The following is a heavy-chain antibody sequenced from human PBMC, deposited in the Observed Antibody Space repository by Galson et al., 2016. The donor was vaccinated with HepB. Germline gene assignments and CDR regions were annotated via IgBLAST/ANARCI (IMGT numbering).Heavy chain of an antibody. D-gene: IGHD6-6*01. CDR3: ATERGSSGDAAWFDP. Sequence: SLRLSCAASGFSLNSFHMHWIRQAPGKGLEWVALAPHDGGNKQYADSVKGRFTISRDSFENTIHLQMNSMGVEDTVLYYCATERGSSGDAAWFDPWGQGTLVTVSS. CDR2: APHDGGNK. J-gene: IGHJ5*02. CDR1: GFSLNSFH. V-gene: IGHV3-30-3*01.